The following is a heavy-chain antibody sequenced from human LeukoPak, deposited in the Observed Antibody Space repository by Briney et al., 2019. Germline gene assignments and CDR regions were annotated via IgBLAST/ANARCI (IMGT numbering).Heavy chain of an antibody. CDR2: IWNDGSNK. CDR1: GFTFSSYG. V-gene: IGHV3-33*01. J-gene: IGHJ4*02. D-gene: IGHD6-13*01. CDR3: ARASSSWYNYFDY. Sequence: PGRSLRLSCAASGFTFSSYGMHGVRQAPGKGLEWVAVIWNDGSNKYYADSGKGRFTISRDNSKNTLYRQMNSLRAEDTAVYYCARASSSWYNYFDYWGQGTLVTVSS.